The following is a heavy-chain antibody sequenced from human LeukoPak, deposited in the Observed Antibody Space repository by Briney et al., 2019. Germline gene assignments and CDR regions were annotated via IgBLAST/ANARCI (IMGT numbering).Heavy chain of an antibody. D-gene: IGHD1-7*01. J-gene: IGHJ4*02. CDR1: GFTFSSYA. Sequence: GGSLRLSCAASGFTFSSYAMHWVRQALGRGLEWVAGISYDGSKKYDADSVKGRFTISRDNSKNTLYLQMNSLRAEDTAVYYCAREGTSWGQGTLVTVSS. V-gene: IGHV3-30-3*01. CDR3: AREGTS. CDR2: ISYDGSKK.